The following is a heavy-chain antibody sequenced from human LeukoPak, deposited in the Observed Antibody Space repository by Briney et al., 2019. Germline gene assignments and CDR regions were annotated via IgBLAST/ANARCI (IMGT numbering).Heavy chain of an antibody. CDR3: ARGEDAGWFGELWPIDY. D-gene: IGHD3-10*01. Sequence: PGGSLRLSCAASGFTFSTYGMSWVRQAPGKGLEWVAVISYDGSNKYYADSVKGRFTISRDNSKKTLYLQMNSLRAEDTAVYYCARGEDAGWFGELWPIDYWGQGTLVTVSS. V-gene: IGHV3-30*03. CDR1: GFTFSTYG. J-gene: IGHJ4*02. CDR2: ISYDGSNK.